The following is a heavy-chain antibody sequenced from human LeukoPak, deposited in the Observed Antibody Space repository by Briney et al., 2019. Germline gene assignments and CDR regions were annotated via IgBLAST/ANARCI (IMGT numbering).Heavy chain of an antibody. V-gene: IGHV3-23*01. CDR1: GFTFSSYA. D-gene: IGHD4-17*01. J-gene: IGHJ6*02. CDR2: MSGSGGST. CDR3: ARVRYGELDV. Sequence: GGSLRLSCAASGFTFSSYAMSWLRQAPGKGLEWVSSMSGSGGSTYYADSVKGRFTISRDDSKNTLYLQMNSLRAEHTAVYYCARVRYGELDVWGQGTTVTVSS.